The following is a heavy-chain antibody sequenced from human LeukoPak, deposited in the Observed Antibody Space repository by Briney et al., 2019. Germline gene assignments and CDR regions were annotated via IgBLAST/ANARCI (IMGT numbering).Heavy chain of an antibody. CDR2: TYYRSRWYN. Sequence: SQTLSLTCAISGDSVSRNSATWHWIRQSPSRGLEWLGRTYYRSRWYNGNAVSVKSRITINPDTSKNQFSLQLNSVTPEDTAVYYCAREQYYMDVWGKGTTVTV. V-gene: IGHV6-1*01. J-gene: IGHJ6*03. CDR1: GDSVSRNSAT. CDR3: AREQYYMDV.